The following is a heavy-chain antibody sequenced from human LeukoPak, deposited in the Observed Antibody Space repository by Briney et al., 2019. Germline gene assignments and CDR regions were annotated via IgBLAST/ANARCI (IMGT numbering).Heavy chain of an antibody. D-gene: IGHD3-16*01. CDR2: ISGISSNI. CDR3: ARADRGGAITFDY. CDR1: GFTFSDYY. Sequence: PGGSLRLSCAASGFTFSDYYMTWIRQAPGKRLEWVSYISGISSNIQYADSVKGRFTISRDNAKNSLYLQMNSLRAEDTAVYYCARADRGGAITFDYWGQGTLVTVSS. V-gene: IGHV3-11*01. J-gene: IGHJ4*02.